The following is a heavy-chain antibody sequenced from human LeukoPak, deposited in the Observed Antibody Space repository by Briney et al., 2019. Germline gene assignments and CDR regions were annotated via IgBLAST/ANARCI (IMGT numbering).Heavy chain of an antibody. Sequence: SETLSLTCTVSGGSITSSGNYWGWIRQPPGKGLEWIGSIYYSGSTLYNPSLKSRVTISVDTSKNQFSLKLTSVTAADTAVYYCARNRTDIVVVTGGWFDPWGQGTLVTVSS. V-gene: IGHV4-39*01. CDR1: GGSITSSGNY. CDR2: IYYSGST. D-gene: IGHD2-21*02. CDR3: ARNRTDIVVVTGGWFDP. J-gene: IGHJ5*02.